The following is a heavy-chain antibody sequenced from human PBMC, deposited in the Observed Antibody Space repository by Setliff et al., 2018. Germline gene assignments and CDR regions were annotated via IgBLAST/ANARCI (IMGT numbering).Heavy chain of an antibody. D-gene: IGHD6-19*01. V-gene: IGHV3-23*01. CDR1: GFTFSSYA. Sequence: PGGSLRLSCAASGFTFSSYAMSWVRQAPGKGLEWVSAISGSGGSTYYADSVKGRFTISRDNSKNTLYLQMNSLRAEDTAVYYCAKVGGRAVAGTLWYFDYWGQGTLGTVSS. CDR3: AKVGGRAVAGTLWYFDY. CDR2: ISGSGGST. J-gene: IGHJ4*02.